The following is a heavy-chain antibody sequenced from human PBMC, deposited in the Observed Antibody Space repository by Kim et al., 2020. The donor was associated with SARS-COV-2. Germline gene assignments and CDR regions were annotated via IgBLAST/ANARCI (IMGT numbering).Heavy chain of an antibody. D-gene: IGHD2-21*01. J-gene: IGHJ6*02. CDR1: GFTFQNYA. CDR3: ARVFSDCWLDSLAADYFVSDV. V-gene: IGHV3-30*04. Sequence: GGSLRLSCAASGFTFQNYALHWVRQAPGRGLEWVAVISYDGSQTYYAASVKGRFTISRDNPTNTLYLQMNTLRRDDTAVYYCARVFSDCWLDSLAADYFVSDVWAQGTAVTVS. CDR2: ISYDGSQT.